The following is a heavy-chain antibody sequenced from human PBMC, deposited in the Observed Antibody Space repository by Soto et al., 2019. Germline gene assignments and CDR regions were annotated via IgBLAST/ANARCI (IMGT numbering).Heavy chain of an antibody. Sequence: QVQLVESGGGVVQPGRSLRLSCAASGFTFSSYAMHWVRQAPGKGLEWVAVISYDGSNKYYADSVKGRFTISRDNSKNTLYLQMNSLXXXXXXVYYCARALTTVTKTDYWGQGT. CDR3: ARALTTVTKTDY. D-gene: IGHD4-17*01. J-gene: IGHJ4*02. V-gene: IGHV3-30-3*01. CDR1: GFTFSSYA. CDR2: ISYDGSNK.